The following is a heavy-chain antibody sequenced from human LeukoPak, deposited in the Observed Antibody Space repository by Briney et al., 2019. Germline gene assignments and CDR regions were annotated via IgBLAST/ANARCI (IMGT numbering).Heavy chain of an antibody. V-gene: IGHV4-39*01. J-gene: IGHJ5*02. CDR1: GGSISSSNYY. D-gene: IGHD3-10*01. CDR2: IYYSGST. Sequence: ASETLSLTCTVSGGSISSSNYYWGWIRQPPGKGLEWIGSIYYSGSTYYNPSLKSRITISIDTSKNQFSLKLSSVTAADTAVYYCATLFNYGSGSYSLVHNWFDPWGQGTLVTVSS. CDR3: ATLFNYGSGSYSLVHNWFDP.